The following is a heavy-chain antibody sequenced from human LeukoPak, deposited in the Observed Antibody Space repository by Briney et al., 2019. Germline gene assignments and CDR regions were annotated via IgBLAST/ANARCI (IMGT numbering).Heavy chain of an antibody. CDR1: GLTFNTYG. Sequence: GGTLRLSCAASGLTFNTYGMSWVRQAPGKGLEWVSGISGSGGATYYADSVKGRFTVSRDDPHNTLYLQMNSVRAEDTAVYFCARGGVDHYGSGTYYLMYYFDHWGQGALVTVSS. D-gene: IGHD3-10*01. V-gene: IGHV3-23*01. CDR3: ARGGVDHYGSGTYYLMYYFDH. CDR2: ISGSGGAT. J-gene: IGHJ4*02.